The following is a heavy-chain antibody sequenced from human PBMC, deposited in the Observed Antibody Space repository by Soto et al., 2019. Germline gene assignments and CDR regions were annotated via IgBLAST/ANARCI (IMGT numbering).Heavy chain of an antibody. Sequence: SETLSLTCTVSGGSISSYYWSWIRQPPGKGLEWIGYIYYSGSTNYNPSLKSRVTISVDTSKNQFPLKLSSVTAADTAVYYCATSGSYYNIAPFDYWGQGTLVTVS. V-gene: IGHV4-59*01. CDR3: ATSGSYYNIAPFDY. D-gene: IGHD3-10*01. J-gene: IGHJ4*02. CDR1: GGSISSYY. CDR2: IYYSGST.